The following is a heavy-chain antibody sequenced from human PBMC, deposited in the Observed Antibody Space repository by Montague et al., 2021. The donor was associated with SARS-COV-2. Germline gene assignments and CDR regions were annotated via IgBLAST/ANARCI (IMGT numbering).Heavy chain of an antibody. Sequence: SETLSLTCAVYGGSFSGYYWSWIRQPPGKGLEWIGEINHSGSTNYNPSLKSRVTISVDTSKNQFSLKLSSVTAADTAVYYCARDPGGAYGMDVWGQGTTVTASS. V-gene: IGHV4-34*01. CDR1: GGSFSGYY. J-gene: IGHJ6*02. CDR2: INHSGST. CDR3: ARDPGGAYGMDV. D-gene: IGHD3-10*01.